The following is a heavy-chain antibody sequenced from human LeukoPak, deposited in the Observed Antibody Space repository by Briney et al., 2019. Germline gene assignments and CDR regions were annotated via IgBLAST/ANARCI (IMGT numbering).Heavy chain of an antibody. CDR2: ISSSSSYI. D-gene: IGHD3-16*01. CDR1: GFTFKTYT. J-gene: IGHJ6*02. CDR3: AREGGYQYYYAMDV. Sequence: GGSLRLSCAASGFTFKTYTMHWVRQAPGMGLEWVSSISSSSSYIFYADSVKGRFTISRDNAKNSLYLQMSSQRAEDAAVYYCAREGGYQYYYAMDVWGQGTTVTVSS. V-gene: IGHV3-21*01.